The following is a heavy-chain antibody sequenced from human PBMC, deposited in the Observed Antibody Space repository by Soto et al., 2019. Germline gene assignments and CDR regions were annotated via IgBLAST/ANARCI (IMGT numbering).Heavy chain of an antibody. CDR2: ISAYNGNT. CDR1: GYTFTSYG. D-gene: IGHD3-3*01. J-gene: IGHJ5*02. V-gene: IGHV1-18*01. CDR3: ARDRVYYDFWSGYHNWFDP. Sequence: SVKVSCKASGYTFTSYGISWVRQAPGQGLEWMGWISAYNGNTNYAQKLQGRVTMTTDTSTSTAYMELRSLRSDDTAVYYCARDRVYYDFWSGYHNWFDPWGQGTLVTVPQ.